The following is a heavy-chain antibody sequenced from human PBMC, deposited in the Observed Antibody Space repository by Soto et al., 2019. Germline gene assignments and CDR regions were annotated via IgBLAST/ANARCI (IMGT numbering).Heavy chain of an antibody. CDR2: VYYDGST. V-gene: IGHV4-59*01. CDR1: GDSITYYY. Sequence: QVQLQESGPGLVKPSETLALTCTVSGDSITYYYWSWIRQSPGKGLEWIGYVYYDGSTKYNPSLESRVTMSIDTSKKQFSLKLRSVIAADTAVYYCVSYDRQSGRYSLDYWGQGTLVTVSS. J-gene: IGHJ4*02. CDR3: VSYDRQSGRYSLDY. D-gene: IGHD3-10*01.